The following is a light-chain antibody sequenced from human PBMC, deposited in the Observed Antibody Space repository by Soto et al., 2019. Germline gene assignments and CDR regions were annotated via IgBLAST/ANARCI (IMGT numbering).Light chain of an antibody. CDR2: GAS. J-gene: IGKJ5*01. Sequence: TVMTQSPATLSVSVGERVTLSCRASQSVRNNLAWYQQKPGQAPRLLIYGASTRATDVPARFSGSGSGTVFTLTISRLEPEDFAVYYCQHYPSSPLSTFGQGTRLEIK. V-gene: IGKV3-15*01. CDR1: QSVRNN. CDR3: QHYPSSPLST.